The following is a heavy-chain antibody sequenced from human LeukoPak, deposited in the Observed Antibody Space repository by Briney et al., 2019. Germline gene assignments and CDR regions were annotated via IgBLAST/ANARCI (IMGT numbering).Heavy chain of an antibody. J-gene: IGHJ6*03. V-gene: IGHV3-48*01. CDR3: ASNPPRKSIRPYDYVWGSYRYTGDYYYYMDV. CDR2: ISSSSSTI. D-gene: IGHD3-16*02. CDR1: GFTFSSYS. Sequence: TGGSLRLSCAASGFTFSSYSMNWVREAPGKGLEWVSYISSSSSTIYYADSVKGRFTICRDNAKNSLYLHMNSLRAEDTAVYYCASNPPRKSIRPYDYVWGSYRYTGDYYYYMDVWGKGTTVTVSS.